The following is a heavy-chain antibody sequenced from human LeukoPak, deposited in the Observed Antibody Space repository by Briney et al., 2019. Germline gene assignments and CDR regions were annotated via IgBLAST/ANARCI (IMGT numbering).Heavy chain of an antibody. CDR1: GYTFTSYA. V-gene: IGHV1-3*01. D-gene: IGHD7-27*01. CDR2: INAGNGNT. Sequence: ASVKVSCKASGYTFTSYAMHWVRQAPRQRLEWMGWINAGNGNTKYSQKFQGRVTITRDTSASTAYMELSSLRSEDTAVYYCARLGLYYYGMDVWGQGTTVTVSS. CDR3: ARLGLYYYGMDV. J-gene: IGHJ6*02.